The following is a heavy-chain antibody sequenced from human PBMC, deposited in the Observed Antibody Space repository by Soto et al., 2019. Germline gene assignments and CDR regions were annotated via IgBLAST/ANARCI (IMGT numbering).Heavy chain of an antibody. J-gene: IGHJ6*02. V-gene: IGHV4-61*01. Sequence: SETLSLTCTVSGGSVSSCSYYWSLIRQPPGKGLEWIGYIFYSRSSNYNPSLKSRVTISVDTSKNQFSLKLSSVTAADTAVYYCARENTAMVPYYYYYGMDVWGQGTTVTVSS. CDR3: ARENTAMVPYYYYYGMDV. CDR2: IFYSRSS. D-gene: IGHD5-18*01. CDR1: GGSVSSCSYY.